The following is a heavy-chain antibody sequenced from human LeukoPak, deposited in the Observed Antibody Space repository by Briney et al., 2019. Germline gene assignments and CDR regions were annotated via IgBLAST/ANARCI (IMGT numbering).Heavy chain of an antibody. D-gene: IGHD3-3*01. CDR1: GFSFNNYA. Sequence: GGSLRLSCSASGFSFNNYAMSWIRQAPGKGLTWVSLVSPAYGRTYYADSVKGRFTISRDNSNNMLSLYMSSLRADDTAVYYCAKGKQYLKWLPDSWGQGTLVTVSS. J-gene: IGHJ4*02. CDR2: VSPAYGRT. CDR3: AKGKQYLKWLPDS. V-gene: IGHV3-23*01.